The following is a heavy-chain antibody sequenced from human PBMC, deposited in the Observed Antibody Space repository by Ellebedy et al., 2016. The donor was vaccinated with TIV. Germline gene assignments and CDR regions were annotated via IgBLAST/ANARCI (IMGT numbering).Heavy chain of an antibody. CDR2: IRSKVYGATT. D-gene: IGHD2-2*01. CDR3: SRLPRLGVDYYYYGMDV. Sequence: GESLKISCAASGFTFDDFTMHWVRQAPGKGLEWVAFIRSKVYGATTEYAASVKGRFTISRDDSKSIAYLQMNSLKTEDTAVYYCSRLPRLGVDYYYYGMDVWGQGTTVTVSS. CDR1: GFTFDDFT. V-gene: IGHV3-49*04. J-gene: IGHJ6*02.